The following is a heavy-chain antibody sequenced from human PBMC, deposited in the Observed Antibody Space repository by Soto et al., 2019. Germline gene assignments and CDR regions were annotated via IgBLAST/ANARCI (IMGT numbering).Heavy chain of an antibody. CDR3: EKDAWIAVAGLIQH. CDR1: GFTFSSYA. Sequence: PGGSLRLSCAASGFTFSSYAMSWVRQAPGKGLEWVSAISGSGGSTYYADSVKGRFTISRDNSKNTLYLQMNSLRAEDTAVYYCEKDAWIAVAGLIQHWGQGTLVTSPQ. CDR2: ISGSGGST. V-gene: IGHV3-23*01. D-gene: IGHD6-19*01. J-gene: IGHJ1*01.